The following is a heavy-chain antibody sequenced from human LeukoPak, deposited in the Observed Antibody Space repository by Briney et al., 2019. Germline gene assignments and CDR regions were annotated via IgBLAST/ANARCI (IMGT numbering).Heavy chain of an antibody. CDR3: ARGNRAAGTFLNWFDP. D-gene: IGHD6-13*01. CDR1: GGSISSYY. J-gene: IGHJ5*02. CDR2: IYYSGST. V-gene: IGHV4-59*01. Sequence: PSETLSLTCTVSGGSISSYYWSWIRQPPGKGLEWIGYIYYSGSTNYNPSLKSRVTISVDTSKNQFSLKLSSVTAADTAVYYCARGNRAAGTFLNWFDPWGQGTLVTVSS.